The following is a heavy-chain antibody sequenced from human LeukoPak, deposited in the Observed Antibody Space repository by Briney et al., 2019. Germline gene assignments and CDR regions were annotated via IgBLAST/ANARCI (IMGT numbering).Heavy chain of an antibody. J-gene: IGHJ3*02. Sequence: PGGSLRLSCAASGFTFDDYAMHWVRQAPGKGLEWVSGISWNSGSIGYADSVKGRFTISRDNAKNSLYLQMNSLRAEDTALYYCARETYCSGGSCYKGNAFDIWGQGTMVTVSS. CDR3: ARETYCSGGSCYKGNAFDI. V-gene: IGHV3-9*01. CDR1: GFTFDDYA. D-gene: IGHD2-15*01. CDR2: ISWNSGSI.